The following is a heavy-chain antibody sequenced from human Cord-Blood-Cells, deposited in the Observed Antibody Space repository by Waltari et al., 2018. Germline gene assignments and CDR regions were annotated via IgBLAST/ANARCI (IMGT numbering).Heavy chain of an antibody. J-gene: IGHJ4*02. V-gene: IGHV1-2*04. D-gene: IGHD3-10*01. Sequence: QVQLVQSGAEVKKPGASVKVSCKASGYTFTGYYMHWVRQAPGQGLEWMGWINPNGGGTNYAQKFQGWVTMTRDTSISTAYMELSRLRSDDTAVYYCARSTMVQGVITPYFDYWGQGTLVTVSS. CDR2: INPNGGGT. CDR3: ARSTMVQGVITPYFDY. CDR1: GYTFTGYY.